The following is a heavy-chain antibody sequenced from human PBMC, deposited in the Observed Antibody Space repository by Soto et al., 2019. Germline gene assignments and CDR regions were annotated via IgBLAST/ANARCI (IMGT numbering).Heavy chain of an antibody. D-gene: IGHD3-16*02. CDR2: ISSSSYI. J-gene: IGHJ4*02. V-gene: IGHV3-21*01. Sequence: GGSLRLSCAASGFTFSSYSMNWVRQAPGKGLEWVSSISSSSYIYYADSVKGRFTISRDNAKNSLYLQMNSLRAEDTAVYYCARGNDYIWGSYRPVLYFDYWGQGTLVTVSS. CDR1: GFTFSSYS. CDR3: ARGNDYIWGSYRPVLYFDY.